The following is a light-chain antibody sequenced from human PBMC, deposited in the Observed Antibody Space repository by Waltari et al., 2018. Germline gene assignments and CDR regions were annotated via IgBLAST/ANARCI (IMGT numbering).Light chain of an antibody. CDR1: QTINQF. V-gene: IGKV1-39*01. CDR2: AVS. CDR3: QQSESLPLT. J-gene: IGKJ4*01. Sequence: DIQMTQSPSSLSASVGDRVTITCRPSQTINQFLNWYQQKPGKAPKLLIAAVSSLQSGVPSRISGSGSGTDFTLTISSLQPEDFATYYCQQSESLPLTFGGGTKVEIK.